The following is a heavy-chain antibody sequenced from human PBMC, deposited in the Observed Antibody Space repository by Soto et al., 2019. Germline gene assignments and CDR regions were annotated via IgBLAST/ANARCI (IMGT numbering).Heavy chain of an antibody. CDR3: ARDPYTGIAARRVWYYGMDV. CDR1: GFTFSSYS. Sequence: EVQLVESGGGLVQPGGSLRLSCAASGFTFSSYSMNWVRQAPGKGLEWVSYISSSSSTIYYADSVKGRFTISRDNAKNSLYPQMNSLRDEDTAVYYCARDPYTGIAARRVWYYGMDVWGQGTTVTVSS. J-gene: IGHJ6*02. CDR2: ISSSSSTI. V-gene: IGHV3-48*02. D-gene: IGHD6-6*01.